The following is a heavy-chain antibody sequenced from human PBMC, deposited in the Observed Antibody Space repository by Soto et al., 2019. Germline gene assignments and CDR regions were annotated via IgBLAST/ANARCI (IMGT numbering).Heavy chain of an antibody. V-gene: IGHV3-74*01. J-gene: IGHJ6*02. CDR2: INSDGSST. CDR3: ARYSSSWYMDYYGMDV. Sequence: EVQLVESGGGLVQPGGSLRLSCAASGFTFSSYWMHWVRQAPGKGLVWVSRINSDGSSTSSADSVKGRFTISRDNAKNTLYLQMNSLRAEDTAVYYCARYSSSWYMDYYGMDVWGQGTTVTVSS. D-gene: IGHD6-13*01. CDR1: GFTFSSYW.